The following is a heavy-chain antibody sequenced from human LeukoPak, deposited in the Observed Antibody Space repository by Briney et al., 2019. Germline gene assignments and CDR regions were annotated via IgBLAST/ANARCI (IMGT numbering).Heavy chain of an antibody. D-gene: IGHD4-23*01. CDR3: ARSWSGGNYGNFDY. J-gene: IGHJ4*02. Sequence: SETLSRTCSVYTGSVSSINYYWNWIRQPPGKGREWVRCICYTGGTSYTPAVKSRVTISRDTSKRQFSLSLTSVTAADTAVYYCARSWSGGNYGNFDYWGQGRVVTVSS. CDR1: TGSVSSINYY. CDR2: ICYTGGT. V-gene: IGHV4-61*01.